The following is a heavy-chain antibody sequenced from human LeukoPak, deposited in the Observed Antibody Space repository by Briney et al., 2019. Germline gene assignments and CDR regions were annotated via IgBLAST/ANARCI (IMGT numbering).Heavy chain of an antibody. CDR1: GGTFSSYA. D-gene: IGHD1-26*01. V-gene: IGHV1-69*04. J-gene: IGHJ4*02. CDR2: IIPIPGIA. Sequence: SVKVSCKASGGTFSSYAISWVRQAPGQGLEWMGRIIPIPGIANYAQKFQGRVTITADKSTSTAYMELSSLRSEDTAVYYCATPDTGGSYGEYRYYFDYWGQGTLVTVSS. CDR3: ATPDTGGSYGEYRYYFDY.